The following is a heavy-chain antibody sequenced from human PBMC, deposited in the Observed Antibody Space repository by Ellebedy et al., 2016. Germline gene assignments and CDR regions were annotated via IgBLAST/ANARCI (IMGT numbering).Heavy chain of an antibody. J-gene: IGHJ5*02. CDR1: GGSISSNY. V-gene: IGHV4-4*07. CDR3: ARGSSRLNWFDP. D-gene: IGHD6-19*01. CDR2: IYSSGTT. Sequence: SETLSLXCTVSGGSISSNYWSWIRQPAGKGLEWIGRIYSSGTTNYNPSLKSRVTISVDTSKNQFSLKLSSVTAADTAVYYCARGSSRLNWFDPWGQGTLVTVSS.